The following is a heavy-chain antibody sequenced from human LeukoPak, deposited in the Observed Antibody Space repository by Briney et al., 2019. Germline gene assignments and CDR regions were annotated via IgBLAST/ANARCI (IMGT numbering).Heavy chain of an antibody. V-gene: IGHV3-20*04. Sequence: GGSLRLSCAVSGSTFDDYGMSWVRQAPGKGLELVSGINWNGGSTGYADSVKGRFTISRDNAKKSVYLKMNSLRGEDTALYYCARDYCGGDCYPFDYWGQGTLVTVSS. CDR1: GSTFDDYG. J-gene: IGHJ4*02. CDR3: ARDYCGGDCYPFDY. CDR2: INWNGGST. D-gene: IGHD2-21*02.